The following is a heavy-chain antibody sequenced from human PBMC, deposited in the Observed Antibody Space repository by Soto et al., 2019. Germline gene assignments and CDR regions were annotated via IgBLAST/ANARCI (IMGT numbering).Heavy chain of an antibody. J-gene: IGHJ5*02. V-gene: IGHV5-10-1*01. CDR3: ARIYCTTTTCDSWFDP. CDR2: IDPGDTYA. Sequence: GESLKISGTGFGYTFTTFWISWVRQMSGKGLEWMGRIDPGDTYATYSPAFQGHVTISADKATSTAYLQWSSLKASDTAMYFCARIYCTTTTCDSWFDPWGQGTLVTVSS. D-gene: IGHD2-2*01. CDR1: GYTFTTFW.